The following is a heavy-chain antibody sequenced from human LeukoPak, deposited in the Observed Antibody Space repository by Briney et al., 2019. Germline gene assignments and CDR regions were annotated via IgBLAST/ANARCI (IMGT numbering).Heavy chain of an antibody. CDR1: GFTFSSYA. CDR2: ISGSGGSI. V-gene: IGHV3-23*01. Sequence: GGSLRLSCAASGFTFSSYAMSWVRQAPGKGLEWVSAISGSGGSIYYADSVKGRFTISRDNSKNTLYLQMNSLRAEDTAVYYCANSVLSASFDYWGQGTLVTVSS. D-gene: IGHD3-10*01. CDR3: ANSVLSASFDY. J-gene: IGHJ4*02.